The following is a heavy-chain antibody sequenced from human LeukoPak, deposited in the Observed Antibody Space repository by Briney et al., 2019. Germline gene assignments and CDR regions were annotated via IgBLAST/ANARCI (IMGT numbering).Heavy chain of an antibody. D-gene: IGHD3-22*01. CDR2: ISGSGGST. Sequence: GGSLRLSCAASGFTFSSYAMSWVRQAPGKGLEWVSAISGSGGSTYYADSVKGRFTISRDNSKNTLYLQMNSLRAEDTAVYYCAKDLNAYYYDSSGYYFDYWGQGTLVTASS. CDR3: AKDLNAYYYDSSGYYFDY. CDR1: GFTFSSYA. J-gene: IGHJ4*02. V-gene: IGHV3-23*01.